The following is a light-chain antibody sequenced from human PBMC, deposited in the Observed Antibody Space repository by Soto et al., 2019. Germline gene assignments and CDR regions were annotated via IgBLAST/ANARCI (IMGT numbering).Light chain of an antibody. Sequence: QSALTQPPSASGSPGQSVAFSCTGTNSDVGGYNYVSWYQHHPGKVPKLMIYEVTKRPSGVPDRFSGSKSGNTASLTVSGLQAEDEAEYYCSSYTSNYIVVLGGGTKLTVL. CDR3: SSYTSNYIVV. J-gene: IGLJ2*01. CDR1: NSDVGGYNY. CDR2: EVT. V-gene: IGLV2-8*01.